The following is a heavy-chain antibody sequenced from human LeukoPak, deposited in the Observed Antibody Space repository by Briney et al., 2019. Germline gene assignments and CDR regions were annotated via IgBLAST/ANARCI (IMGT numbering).Heavy chain of an antibody. Sequence: GGSLRLSCAVPGFTFSKASMSWVRHAPGKGLEWVGRIESRTEGGTVGYTTDLKDTFTISIDDSKSTLFIQINSLKTEDTAVYYCTTEPVIGYRVIFEYWGLGTIVTVAS. CDR1: GFTFSKAS. CDR3: TTEPVIGYRVIFEY. V-gene: IGHV3-15*04. J-gene: IGHJ4*02. D-gene: IGHD1-1*01. CDR2: IESRTEGGTV.